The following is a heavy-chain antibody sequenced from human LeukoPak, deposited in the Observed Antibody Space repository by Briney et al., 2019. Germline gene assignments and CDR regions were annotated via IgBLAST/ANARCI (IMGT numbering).Heavy chain of an antibody. Sequence: SETLSLTCTVSGDSLSHHYWTWIRQPPGKGLEWIGEINHSGSTNYNPSLKSRVTISVDTSKNQFSLKLSSVTAADTAVYYCARCGYNCRKRFDYWGQGTLVTVSS. CDR3: ARCGYNCRKRFDY. CDR1: GDSLSHHY. V-gene: IGHV4-34*01. CDR2: INHSGST. J-gene: IGHJ4*02. D-gene: IGHD5-24*01.